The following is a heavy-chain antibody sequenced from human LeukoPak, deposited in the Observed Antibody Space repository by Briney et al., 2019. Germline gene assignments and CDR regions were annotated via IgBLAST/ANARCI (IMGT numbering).Heavy chain of an antibody. CDR2: ISGSGGTT. V-gene: IGHV3-23*01. Sequence: PGGSLRLSCAASGFTFSSYALSWVRQAPGKGLEWVSGISGSGGTTYYADSVKGRLTISRDNSKNTVYLRMNSLRAEDTAVYYCAKGIQLWLHSIDYWGQGTLVTVSS. J-gene: IGHJ4*02. CDR1: GFTFSSYA. CDR3: AKGIQLWLHSIDY. D-gene: IGHD5-18*01.